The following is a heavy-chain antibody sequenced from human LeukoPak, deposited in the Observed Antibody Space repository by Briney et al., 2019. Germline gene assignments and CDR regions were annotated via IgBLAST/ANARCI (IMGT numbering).Heavy chain of an antibody. CDR2: IYHSGST. V-gene: IGHV4-4*02. Sequence: PSETLSLTCTVSGGSISSSNWWSWVRQPPGKGLEWIGEIYHSGSTNYNPSLKSRVTISVDKSKNQFSLKLSSVTAADTAVYYCARAYGSGSYYRRYGPPYYFDYWGQGTLVTVSS. J-gene: IGHJ4*02. CDR3: ARAYGSGSYYRRYGPPYYFDY. D-gene: IGHD3-10*01. CDR1: GGSISSSNW.